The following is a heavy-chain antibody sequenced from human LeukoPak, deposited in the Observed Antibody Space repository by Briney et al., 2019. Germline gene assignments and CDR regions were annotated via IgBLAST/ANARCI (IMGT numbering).Heavy chain of an antibody. Sequence: PGGSLRLSCAASGFNFSSYWMSWVRQAPGKGLEWVANIKQDGSERYYVDSVKGRFTISRDNAKNSLYLQMNSLRAEDTAVYYCARSMMSYDFWSGYYSQTLYYYYYYMDVWGKGTTVTVSS. CDR1: GFNFSSYW. D-gene: IGHD3-3*01. CDR3: ARSMMSYDFWSGYYSQTLYYYYYYMDV. CDR2: IKQDGSER. J-gene: IGHJ6*03. V-gene: IGHV3-7*01.